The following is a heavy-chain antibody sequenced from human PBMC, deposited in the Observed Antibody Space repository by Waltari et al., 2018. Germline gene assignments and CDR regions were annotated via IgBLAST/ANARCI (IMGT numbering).Heavy chain of an antibody. J-gene: IGHJ4*02. CDR1: GFIFSKYG. CDR2: IWYDGSNT. CDR3: ARAPGPDDY. Sequence: QVQLVESGGGVVQPGRSLRLSCAASGFIFSKYGMHWVRQAPGKGLEWVAVIWYDGSNTYYADSVKGRFTISRDNSKNTLYLQMNSLRAEETAVYYCARAPGPDDYWGQGTLVTVSS. V-gene: IGHV3-33*01.